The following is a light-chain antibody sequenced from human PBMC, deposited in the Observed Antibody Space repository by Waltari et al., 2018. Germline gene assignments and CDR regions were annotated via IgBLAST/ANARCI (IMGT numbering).Light chain of an antibody. CDR1: QSLLFNSNNKNS. J-gene: IGKJ3*01. CDR2: WAS. V-gene: IGKV4-1*01. CDR3: QQYYSTPFT. Sequence: DLVMTQSPDYLAVSLGERATLNCKSNQSLLFNSNNKNSLAWYQQRSGQPPKLLMYWASSRESGVPDRFSGSGSGTDFTLTISSRQAEDVAVYHCQQYYSTPFTFGPGTKVEI.